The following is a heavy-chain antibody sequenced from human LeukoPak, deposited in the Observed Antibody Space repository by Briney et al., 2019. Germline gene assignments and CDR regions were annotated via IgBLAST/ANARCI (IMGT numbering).Heavy chain of an antibody. Sequence: SETLSLTCTVSGGSISSTGSFWGWIRQPPGKGLEWIGSIYSGGITYYNPSLKSRVTISEDTSKNQFSLKMTSMTAADTAIYYCWLERVVAAYFDSWGQGTLVTVSS. CDR1: GGSISSTGSF. D-gene: IGHD2-15*01. V-gene: IGHV4-39*07. J-gene: IGHJ4*02. CDR3: WLERVVAAYFDS. CDR2: IYSGGIT.